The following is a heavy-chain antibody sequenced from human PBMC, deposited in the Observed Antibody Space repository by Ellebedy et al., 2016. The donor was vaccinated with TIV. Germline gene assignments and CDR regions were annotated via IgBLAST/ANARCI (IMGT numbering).Heavy chain of an antibody. CDR3: ARGGEYSYGYGESSY. CDR1: GGTFSSYA. CDR2: IIPILGTA. J-gene: IGHJ4*02. Sequence: SVKVSXXASGGTFSSYAISWVRQAPGQGLEWMGGIIPILGTANYAQKFQGRVTITADESTSTAYMELSSLRSEDTAEYFCARGGEYSYGYGESSYWGQGTLVTVSS. V-gene: IGHV1-69*13. D-gene: IGHD5-18*01.